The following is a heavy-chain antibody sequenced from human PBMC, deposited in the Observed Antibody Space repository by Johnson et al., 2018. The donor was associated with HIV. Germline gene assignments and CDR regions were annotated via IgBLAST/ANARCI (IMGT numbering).Heavy chain of an antibody. V-gene: IGHV3-66*01. CDR2: IYSGGST. CDR3: AGLAVRGSAGAFDI. D-gene: IGHD3-10*01. Sequence: EQLVESGGGVVRPGGSLRLSCAASGFTVSSNYMSWVRQAPGKGPEWVSVIYSGGSTYYADSVKGRSTISRDNSKNTLYLQMNSLRAEDTAVYYCAGLAVRGSAGAFDIWGQGTMVTVSS. J-gene: IGHJ3*02. CDR1: GFTVSSNY.